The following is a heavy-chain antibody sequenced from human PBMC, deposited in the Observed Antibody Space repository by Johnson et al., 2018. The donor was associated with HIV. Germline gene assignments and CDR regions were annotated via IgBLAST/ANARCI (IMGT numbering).Heavy chain of an antibody. D-gene: IGHD6-19*01. Sequence: QVQLVESGGGVVQTGRSLRLSCAVSGFTLSNYAMHWVRQAPGKGLEWVACISNDGSIKFSAASVKGRFTISKENSTNTLYLQMNSLRPEDTAVYYGVQVVPNPAGAFDIWGRGTMVTVSS. J-gene: IGHJ3*02. V-gene: IGHV3-30-3*01. CDR2: ISNDGSIK. CDR1: GFTLSNYA. CDR3: VQVVPNPAGAFDI.